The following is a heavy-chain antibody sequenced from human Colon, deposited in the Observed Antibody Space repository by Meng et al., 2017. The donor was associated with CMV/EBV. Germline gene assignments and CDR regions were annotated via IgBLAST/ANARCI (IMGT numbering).Heavy chain of an antibody. CDR1: GYTFTSYG. V-gene: IGHV1-18*01. Sequence: ASVKVSCKASGYTFTSYGISWVRQAPGQGLEWMGWISAYNGNTNYAERFQDRVTMTTDAATNTTQMELRSLRSDDTAIYYCARGSYLGTFDYWGQGTLVTVSS. D-gene: IGHD2/OR15-2a*01. CDR2: ISAYNGNT. J-gene: IGHJ4*02. CDR3: ARGSYLGTFDY.